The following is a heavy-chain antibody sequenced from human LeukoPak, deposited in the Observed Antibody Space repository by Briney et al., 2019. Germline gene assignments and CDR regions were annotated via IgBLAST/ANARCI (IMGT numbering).Heavy chain of an antibody. J-gene: IGHJ4*02. V-gene: IGHV1-46*01. D-gene: IGHD2-15*01. CDR1: GYTFTSYY. Sequence: ATAKVSCKASGYTFTSYYMHWVRQAPGQGLEWMGIINSSGGSTSYAQKFQGRVTMTRDTSTSTVYMELSSLRSEDTAVYYCARDLGIVVVVAATSGVDYWGQGTLDTLSS. CDR2: INSSGGST. CDR3: ARDLGIVVVVAATSGVDY.